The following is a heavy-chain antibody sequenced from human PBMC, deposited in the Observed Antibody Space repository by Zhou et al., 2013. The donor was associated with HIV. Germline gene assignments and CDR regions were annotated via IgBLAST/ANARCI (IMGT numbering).Heavy chain of an antibody. J-gene: IGHJ4*02. V-gene: IGHV1-18*01. CDR1: GYTFINYG. Sequence: QVQLVQSGAEVKKPGASVKVSCKASGYTFINYGISWVRQAPGQGLEWVGWIRAYNGDTSYAQKFQDRVTMTTDTSTSTAYMELRSLTSDDTAVYYCARDPANFDYWGQGTLVTVSS. CDR3: ARDPANFDY. CDR2: IRAYNGDT.